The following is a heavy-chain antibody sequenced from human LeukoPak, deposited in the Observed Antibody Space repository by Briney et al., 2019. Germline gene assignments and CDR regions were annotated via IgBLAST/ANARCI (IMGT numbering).Heavy chain of an antibody. CDR3: AKDGAGSQSYCSSTSCYVDY. D-gene: IGHD2-2*01. J-gene: IGHJ4*02. CDR1: GFTFSSYG. CDR2: ISYDGSNK. Sequence: PGGSLRLSCAASGFTFSSYGMHWVRQAPGKGLEWVAVISYDGSNKYYADSVKGRFTISRDNSKNTLYLQMNSLRAEDTAVYYCAKDGAGSQSYCSSTSCYVDYWGQGTLVTVSS. V-gene: IGHV3-30*18.